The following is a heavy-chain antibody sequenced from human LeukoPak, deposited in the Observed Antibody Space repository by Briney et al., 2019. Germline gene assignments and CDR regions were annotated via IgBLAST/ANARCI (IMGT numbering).Heavy chain of an antibody. V-gene: IGHV3-53*04. CDR1: GFTVSRNY. J-gene: IGHJ3*02. CDR3: ARWRPIDAFDI. CDR2: LSSTGNT. D-gene: IGHD3-3*01. Sequence: WGSLRLSCAASGFTVSRNYMNWVRQAPGNGLEWVSLLSSTGNTSYADSVKGRFTISRHNSKNTLYLQVNSLRPEDTAMYYCARWRPIDAFDIWGQGTMVIVSS.